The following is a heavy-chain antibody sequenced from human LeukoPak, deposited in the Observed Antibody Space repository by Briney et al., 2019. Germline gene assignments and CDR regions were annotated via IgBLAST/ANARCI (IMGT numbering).Heavy chain of an antibody. CDR3: ARESYGDYNFDY. Sequence: PSETLSLTCAVYGGSFSGYYWSWIRQPPGKGLEWIGEINHSGSTNYNPSLKSRVTISVDTSKNQFSLKLNSVTAADTAVYYCARESYGDYNFDYWGQGTLVTVSS. J-gene: IGHJ4*02. CDR1: GGSFSGYY. V-gene: IGHV4-34*01. D-gene: IGHD4-17*01. CDR2: INHSGST.